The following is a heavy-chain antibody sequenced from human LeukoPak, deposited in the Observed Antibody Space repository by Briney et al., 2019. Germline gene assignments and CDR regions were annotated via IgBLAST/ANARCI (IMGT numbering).Heavy chain of an antibody. Sequence: SSETLSLTCTVSGGSISSYYWSWIRQPAGKGLEWIGRIYSSGSTNYNPSLKSRVTMSVDTFKNQFSLKLSSVTAADTAIYYCARGQRYFDWFSYWGQGTRVTVSS. CDR1: GGSISSYY. D-gene: IGHD3-9*01. V-gene: IGHV4-4*07. CDR3: ARGQRYFDWFSY. J-gene: IGHJ4*02. CDR2: IYSSGST.